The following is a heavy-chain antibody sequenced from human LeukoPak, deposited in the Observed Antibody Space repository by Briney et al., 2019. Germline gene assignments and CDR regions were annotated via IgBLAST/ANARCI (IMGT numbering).Heavy chain of an antibody. Sequence: GGSLRLSCAASGFIFSDYWMSWVRQAPGKGLEWVANIKRDGSEKYYVDSVKGRFTISRDNAKNSLYLQMNSLRAEDTAVYYCAREDRERETTRGGFDPWGQGTLVTVSS. V-gene: IGHV3-7*01. D-gene: IGHD4-11*01. J-gene: IGHJ5*02. CDR1: GFIFSDYW. CDR3: AREDRERETTRGGFDP. CDR2: IKRDGSEK.